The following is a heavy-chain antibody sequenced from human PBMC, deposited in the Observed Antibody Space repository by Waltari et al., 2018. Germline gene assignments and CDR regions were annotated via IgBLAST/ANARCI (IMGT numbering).Heavy chain of an antibody. D-gene: IGHD2-21*01. Sequence: QVQLVQSGAEVKKPGASVKVSCKASGYTFTGYYMHWVRQAPGQGLEWMGWINPNSGGTNYAQKFQGRVTMTRDTSISTAYMELSRLRSDDTAVYYCARVRNCGGDCYDFDYWGQGTRVTVSS. CDR1: GYTFTGYY. CDR3: ARVRNCGGDCYDFDY. V-gene: IGHV1-2*02. CDR2: INPNSGGT. J-gene: IGHJ4*02.